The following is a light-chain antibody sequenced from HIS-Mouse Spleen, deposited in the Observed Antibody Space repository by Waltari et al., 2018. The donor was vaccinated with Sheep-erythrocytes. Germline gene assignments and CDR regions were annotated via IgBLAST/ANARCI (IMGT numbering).Light chain of an antibody. J-gene: IGLJ3*02. CDR2: EVS. Sequence: QSALTQPPSASGSPGQSVTISCTGTSSDVGGYNYVSWYQQHPGKAPNLMIYEVSTRRSGVPARFSGSKSGNTASLTVAGLQAEDEADYYCSSYAGSNNWVFGGGTKLTVL. CDR1: SSDVGGYNY. V-gene: IGLV2-8*01. CDR3: SSYAGSNNWV.